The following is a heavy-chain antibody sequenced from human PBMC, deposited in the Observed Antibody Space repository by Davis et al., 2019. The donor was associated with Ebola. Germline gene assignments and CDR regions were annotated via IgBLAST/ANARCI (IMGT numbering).Heavy chain of an antibody. CDR1: GYSFTSYW. Sequence: WESLKISCKGSGYSFTSYWIGWVRQLPGKGLEWMGIIYPGDSNTRYSPSFQGQVTISADKSISTAYLQWSSLKASDTAMYYCASPSWYSSSWGLIDAFDIWGQGTMVTVSS. V-gene: IGHV5-51*01. CDR2: IYPGDSNT. D-gene: IGHD6-13*01. J-gene: IGHJ3*02. CDR3: ASPSWYSSSWGLIDAFDI.